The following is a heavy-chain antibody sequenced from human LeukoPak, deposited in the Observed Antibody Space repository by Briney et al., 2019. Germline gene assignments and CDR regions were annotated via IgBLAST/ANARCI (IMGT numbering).Heavy chain of an antibody. J-gene: IGHJ6*02. V-gene: IGHV1-2*02. Sequence: ASVKVSCKASGYTFTGYYMHWVRQAPGQGLEWMGWINPNSGGTNYAQKFQGRVTMTRDTSISTAYMELSRLRSDDTAVYYCARERSLITMVRGVITPYYYYGMDVWGQGTTVTVSS. CDR1: GYTFTGYY. CDR2: INPNSGGT. D-gene: IGHD3-10*01. CDR3: ARERSLITMVRGVITPYYYYGMDV.